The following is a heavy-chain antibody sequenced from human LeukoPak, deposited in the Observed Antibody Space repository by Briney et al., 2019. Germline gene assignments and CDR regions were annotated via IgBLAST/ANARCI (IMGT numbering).Heavy chain of an antibody. D-gene: IGHD2-21*02. Sequence: GASVKVSCKASGYTFTSYYMHWVRQAPGQGLEWMGIINPSGGSTSYAQKFQGRVTMTRNTSISTAYMELSSLRSEDTAVYYCARSYCGGDCYPADKRFDPWGQGTLVTVSS. V-gene: IGHV1-46*01. J-gene: IGHJ5*02. CDR1: GYTFTSYY. CDR3: ARSYCGGDCYPADKRFDP. CDR2: INPSGGST.